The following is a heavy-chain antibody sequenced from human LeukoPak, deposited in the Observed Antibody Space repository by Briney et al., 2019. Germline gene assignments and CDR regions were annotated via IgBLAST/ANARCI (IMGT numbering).Heavy chain of an antibody. Sequence: GGSLRLSGAASGFPVNKYEMHWVRQAPGKGLEWVSYIDAGATSTNYADSVWGRFTLSRDNAQNSVHLQMNSLRDEDTAVYYCVRGRLLRSTKYFDYWGQGALVTVSS. V-gene: IGHV3-48*03. J-gene: IGHJ4*02. CDR1: GFPVNKYE. CDR2: IDAGATST. D-gene: IGHD2-21*02. CDR3: VRGRLLRSTKYFDY.